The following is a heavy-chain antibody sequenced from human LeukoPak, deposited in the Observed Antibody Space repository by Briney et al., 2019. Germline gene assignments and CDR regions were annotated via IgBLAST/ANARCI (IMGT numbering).Heavy chain of an antibody. V-gene: IGHV4-39*01. CDR3: ARHAVVTRAFDI. CDR1: GGSISSSSYY. D-gene: IGHD4-23*01. Sequence: SETLSLTCTVSGGSISSSSYYWGWIRQPPGKGLEWIGSIYYSGSTYYNPSLKSRVTISVDTSKNQFSLKLSSVTAADTAVYYCARHAVVTRAFDIWGQGTMVTVSS. J-gene: IGHJ3*02. CDR2: IYYSGST.